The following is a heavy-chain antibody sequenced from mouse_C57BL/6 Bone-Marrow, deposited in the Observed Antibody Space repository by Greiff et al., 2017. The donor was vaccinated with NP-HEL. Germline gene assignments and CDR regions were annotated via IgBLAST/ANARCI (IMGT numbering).Heavy chain of an antibody. J-gene: IGHJ3*01. CDR1: GFTITGDY. V-gene: IGHV14-4*01. CDR2: IDPENGDT. Sequence: VQLQQSGAELVRPGASVKLSCTASGFTITGDYMHWVKQRPEQGLEWIGWIDPENGDTEYASKFQGKATITADTSSNTAYLQLSSLTSEVTAVDYCTSEGDWGPWFAFGGQGTLVTVSA. CDR3: TSEGDWGPWFAF. D-gene: IGHD2-13*01.